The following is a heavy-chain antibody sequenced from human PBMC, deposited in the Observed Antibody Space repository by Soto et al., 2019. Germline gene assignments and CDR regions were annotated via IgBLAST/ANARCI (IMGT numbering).Heavy chain of an antibody. V-gene: IGHV3-7*01. D-gene: IGHD6-13*01. Sequence: GGSLRLSCAASGFTFSSYWMIWVRQAPGKGLEWVANIKQDGSEKYYVDSVKGRFTISRDNAKNSLYLQMNSLRAEDTAVYYCARGPYAAAGTYYYYMDVWGKGTTVTVSS. CDR2: IKQDGSEK. J-gene: IGHJ6*03. CDR3: ARGPYAAAGTYYYYMDV. CDR1: GFTFSSYW.